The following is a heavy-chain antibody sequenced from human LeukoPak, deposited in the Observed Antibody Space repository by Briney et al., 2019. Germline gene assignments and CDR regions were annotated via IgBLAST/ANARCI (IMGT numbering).Heavy chain of an antibody. D-gene: IGHD3-22*01. J-gene: IGHJ4*02. V-gene: IGHV3-11*01. CDR3: AIYYDSSGSIDH. CDR2: ISDSGSTI. Sequence: KPGGSLRLSCAASGFIFSDYYMTWIRQTPGKGLEWLSYISDSGSTINYADSVKGRLTISRDNAKKSLFLQMNSLRAEDTAVYYCAIYYDSSGSIDHWGQGTLVTVSS. CDR1: GFIFSDYY.